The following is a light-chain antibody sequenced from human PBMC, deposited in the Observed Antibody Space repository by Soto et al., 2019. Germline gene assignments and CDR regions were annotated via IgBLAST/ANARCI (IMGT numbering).Light chain of an antibody. CDR3: SSYTGSSTFV. CDR2: DVN. J-gene: IGLJ1*01. CDR1: SSDVGGYDY. V-gene: IGLV2-14*01. Sequence: QSVLTQPAYVSGSPGQSITISFTGTSSDVGGYDYVSWYQQLPGKAPKLLIYDVNNRPSGVSHRFSGSKSGNTASLTISGLKAEDEADYYCSSYTGSSTFVFGTGHKLTFL.